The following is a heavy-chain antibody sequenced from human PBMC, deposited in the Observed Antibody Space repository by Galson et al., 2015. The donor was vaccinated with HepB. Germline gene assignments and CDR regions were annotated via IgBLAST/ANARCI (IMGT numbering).Heavy chain of an antibody. CDR2: FDPEDGET. D-gene: IGHD3-10*01. CDR1: GYTLTELS. Sequence: CKVSGYTLTELSMHWVRQAPGKGLEWMGGFDPEDGETIYAQKFQGRVTMTKDTSTDTAYMELSSLRSEDTAVYYCATVRYYGSGSYYNPRALDYWGQGTLVTVSS. J-gene: IGHJ4*02. CDR3: ATVRYYGSGSYYNPRALDY. V-gene: IGHV1-24*01.